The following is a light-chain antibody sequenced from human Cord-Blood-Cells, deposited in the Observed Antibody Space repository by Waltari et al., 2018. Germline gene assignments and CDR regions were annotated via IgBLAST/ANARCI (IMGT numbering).Light chain of an antibody. Sequence: DIQMTQSPSSLSASVGDRVTITCRASQSISSYLNWYQQKPGKAPKLRIYAASSLQSGVPSRFSGSGSGTDFTLTISSLQPEDFATYYCQQSYSTPYTFCQGTKLEIK. CDR2: AAS. CDR1: QSISSY. CDR3: QQSYSTPYT. V-gene: IGKV1-39*01. J-gene: IGKJ2*01.